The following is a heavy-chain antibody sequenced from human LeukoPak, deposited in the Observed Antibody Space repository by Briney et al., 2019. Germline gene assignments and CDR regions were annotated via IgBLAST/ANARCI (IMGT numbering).Heavy chain of an antibody. V-gene: IGHV4-61*01. Sequence: SETLSLTCTVSGGSVSSGSYYWSWIRQPPGKGLEWIGYIYYSGSTNYNPSLKCRVTISVDTSKNQFSLKLSSVTAADTAVYYCARGINDILTGSATFDYWGQGTLVTVPS. J-gene: IGHJ4*02. D-gene: IGHD3-9*01. CDR1: GGSVSSGSYY. CDR2: IYYSGST. CDR3: ARGINDILTGSATFDY.